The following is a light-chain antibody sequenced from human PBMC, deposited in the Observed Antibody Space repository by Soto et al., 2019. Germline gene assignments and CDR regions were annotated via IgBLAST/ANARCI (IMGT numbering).Light chain of an antibody. V-gene: IGKV1-5*03. CDR2: KAS. Sequence: DIQMTQSPSTLSASVGDRVIITCRASQSISSWLAWYQQKPGKAPKVLIYKASSLESGVPSRFSGSGSGTEFTLTISSLQPDDFAPYYCKQYDSYWSFGQGTKVEIK. CDR3: KQYDSYWS. J-gene: IGKJ1*01. CDR1: QSISSW.